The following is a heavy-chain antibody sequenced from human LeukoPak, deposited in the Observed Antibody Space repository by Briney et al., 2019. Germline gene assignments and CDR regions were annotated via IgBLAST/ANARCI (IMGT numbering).Heavy chain of an antibody. D-gene: IGHD6-19*01. V-gene: IGHV3-11*01. J-gene: IGHJ4*02. CDR2: ISSSGGTM. CDR1: RFTFNDYY. Sequence: GSLRLSCAASRFTFNDYYMSWIRQAPGKGLEWVSYISSSGGTMYYADSVKGRFTISRDDAKNSLYLQINSLRAEDTAVYYCARRSSGWDVDYWGQGALVTVSS. CDR3: ARRSSGWDVDY.